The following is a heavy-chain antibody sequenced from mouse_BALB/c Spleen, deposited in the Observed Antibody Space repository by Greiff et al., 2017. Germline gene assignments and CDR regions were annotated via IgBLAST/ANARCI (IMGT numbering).Heavy chain of an antibody. Sequence: QVQLQQSGAELVRPGASVTLSCKASGYTFTDYEMHWVKQTPVHGLEWIGAIDPETGGTAYNQKFKGKATLTADKSSSTAYMELRSLTSEDSAVYYCARSRNPWFAYWGQGTLVTVSA. CDR2: IDPETGGT. V-gene: IGHV1-15*01. J-gene: IGHJ3*01. CDR3: ARSRNPWFAY. D-gene: IGHD2-1*01. CDR1: GYTFTDYE.